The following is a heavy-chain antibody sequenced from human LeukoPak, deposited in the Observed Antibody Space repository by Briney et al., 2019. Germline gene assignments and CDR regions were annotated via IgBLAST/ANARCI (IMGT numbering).Heavy chain of an antibody. V-gene: IGHV4-59*01. CDR3: ARVVDGYYFDY. CDR2: IYKSGST. CDR1: GGSISSDY. D-gene: IGHD3/OR15-3a*01. Sequence: KPSETLSLTCTVSGGSISSDYWSWIRQPPGKGLEWIGYIYKSGSTIYNPSLKSRLTISVETSKNQFSLKLRSVTAADTAVYYCARVVDGYYFDYWGQGTLATVSS. J-gene: IGHJ4*02.